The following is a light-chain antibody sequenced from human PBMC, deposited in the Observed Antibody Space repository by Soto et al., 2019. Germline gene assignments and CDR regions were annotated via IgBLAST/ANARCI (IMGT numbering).Light chain of an antibody. CDR2: DAS. CDR1: QTIDNT. Sequence: IVMNKSPATLSLKQRERATLSCRASQTIDNTLARYQRKPGQAPRLLIYDASTRATGVPARFSGSGSGTDFTLTISSLQSEDFAVYYCQHYNYWPYTFG. CDR3: QHYNYWPYT. J-gene: IGKJ2*01. V-gene: IGKV3-15*01.